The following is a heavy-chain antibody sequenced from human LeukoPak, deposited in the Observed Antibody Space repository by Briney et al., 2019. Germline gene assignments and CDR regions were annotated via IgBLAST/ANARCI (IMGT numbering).Heavy chain of an antibody. CDR3: ARGPTTVTVRFGFDP. J-gene: IGHJ5*02. D-gene: IGHD4-17*01. CDR2: IYISGST. V-gene: IGHV4-4*07. Sequence: SETLSLTCTFSGGSISSYYWSWIRQPAGKGLEWIGRIYISGSTNYNPSLKSRVTMSVDTSKNQFSLKLSSVTAADTAIYYCARGPTTVTVRFGFDPWGQGTLVTVSS. CDR1: GGSISSYY.